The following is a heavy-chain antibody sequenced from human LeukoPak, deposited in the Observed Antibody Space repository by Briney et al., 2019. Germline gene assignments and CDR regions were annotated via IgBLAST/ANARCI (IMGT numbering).Heavy chain of an antibody. V-gene: IGHV3-66*02. CDR3: ARYKSSAGYLDY. D-gene: IGHD1-1*01. J-gene: IGHJ4*02. Sequence: GGSLRLSCAASGFTVGSNYMSWVRQAPGKGLEWVSVIYSGGSTYYADSVKGRFTISRDNSKNTLYLQMNSLRDEDTAVYYCARYKSSAGYLDYWGQGTLVTVSS. CDR1: GFTVGSNY. CDR2: IYSGGST.